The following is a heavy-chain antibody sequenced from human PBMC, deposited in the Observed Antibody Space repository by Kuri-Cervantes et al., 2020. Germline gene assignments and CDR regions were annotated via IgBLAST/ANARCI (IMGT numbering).Heavy chain of an antibody. V-gene: IGHV4-34*01. CDR2: INHSGST. Sequence: SETLSLTCAVYGGSFSGYYWSWIRQPPGKGLEWIGEINHSGSTNYNPSLKSRVTISVDTSKNQFSLKLSSVTAADTAVYYCARGRRGGPLPPFDYWGQGTLVTVSS. CDR3: ARGRRGGPLPPFDY. CDR1: GGSFSGYY. J-gene: IGHJ4*02. D-gene: IGHD2-15*01.